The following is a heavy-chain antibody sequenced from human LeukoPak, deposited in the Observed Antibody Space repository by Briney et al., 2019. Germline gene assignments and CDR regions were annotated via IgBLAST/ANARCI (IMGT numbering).Heavy chain of an antibody. CDR3: ARGAGLRYFDY. J-gene: IGHJ4*02. CDR2: IYTSGST. CDR1: GGSISSYY. Sequence: SETLSPTCTLAGGSISSYYWSWIRQPAGKGLEWIGRIYTSGSTNYNPSLKNRVPMSVDTSKNQLSLNLSSVTAADTAVYYCARGAGLRYFDYWGQGTLVTVSS. V-gene: IGHV4-4*07.